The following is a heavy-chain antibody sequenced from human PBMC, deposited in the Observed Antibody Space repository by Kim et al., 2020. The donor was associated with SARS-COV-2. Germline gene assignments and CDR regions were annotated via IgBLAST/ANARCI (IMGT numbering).Heavy chain of an antibody. CDR2: ITWNGGVT. V-gene: IGHV3-20*04. J-gene: IGHJ5*02. D-gene: IGHD3-9*01. CDR1: GFTFKEYG. CDR3: ARGPDILTGPIDL. Sequence: GGSLRLSCGTSGFTFKEYGMTWVRQVPGEGLECVAAITWNGGVTGYADSVKGRFIISRDNANNLLYLQMNSLRVEETAFYYCARGPDILTGPIDLWGQGTLVTVSS.